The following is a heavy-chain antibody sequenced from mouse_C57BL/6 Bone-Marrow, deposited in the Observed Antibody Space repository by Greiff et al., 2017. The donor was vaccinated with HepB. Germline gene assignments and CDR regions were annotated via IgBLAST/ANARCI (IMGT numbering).Heavy chain of an antibody. D-gene: IGHD2-4*01. V-gene: IGHV5-16*01. CDR1: GFTFSDYY. CDR2: INYDGSST. Sequence: EVKVVESEGGLVQPGSSMKLSCTASGFTFSDYYMAWVRQVPEKGLEWVANINYDGSSTYFLDSLKSRFIISRDNAKNILYLQMSSLKSEDTATYYCAREALSYDYLFDYWGQGTTLTVSS. CDR3: AREALSYDYLFDY. J-gene: IGHJ2*01.